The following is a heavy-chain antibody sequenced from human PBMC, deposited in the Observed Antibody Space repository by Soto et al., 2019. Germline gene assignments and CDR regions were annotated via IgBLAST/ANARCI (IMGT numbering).Heavy chain of an antibody. D-gene: IGHD5-18*01. CDR3: AREGGYSDGPNDYYYYYGMDV. Sequence: ETLCVTCAVYVGSFRGYYRTWNRQPPGKRLEWIGEINHSGSTNYNPSPKSRVTISVDTSKNQFSLKLSSVTAADTAVYYCAREGGYSDGPNDYYYYYGMDVWGKGTTVTVS. V-gene: IGHV4-34*01. J-gene: IGHJ6*04. CDR1: VGSFRGYY. CDR2: INHSGST.